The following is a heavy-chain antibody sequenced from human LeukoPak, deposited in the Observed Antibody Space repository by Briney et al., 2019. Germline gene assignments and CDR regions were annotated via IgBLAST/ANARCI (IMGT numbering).Heavy chain of an antibody. Sequence: SENLSLNCTVSGVSISSFYWRWIRQPQGQGLEWIGYIYYSGSTNYNPSLKSRVTISVDTSKNQFSLKLSSVTAADTAVYYCARVSGRYYFDYWGQGTLVTVSS. CDR2: IYYSGST. CDR1: GVSISSFY. CDR3: ARVSGRYYFDY. D-gene: IGHD3-10*01. V-gene: IGHV4-59*01. J-gene: IGHJ4*02.